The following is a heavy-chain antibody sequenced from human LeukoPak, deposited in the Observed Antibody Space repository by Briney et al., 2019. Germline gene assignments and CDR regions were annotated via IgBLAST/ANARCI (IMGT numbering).Heavy chain of an antibody. Sequence: SGPTLVHPTQTLTLSSTFSGISLSSSGVGVGWIRQPPGKALEWLALIYWDDDKRYSPSLKSRLTITKDTSKNQVVLTLTNMDPVDTGTYYCAHSGTVTSPHDAFDVWGQGKRVTVSS. D-gene: IGHD4-17*01. CDR2: IYWDDDK. CDR3: AHSGTVTSPHDAFDV. V-gene: IGHV2-5*02. J-gene: IGHJ3*01. CDR1: GISLSSSGVG.